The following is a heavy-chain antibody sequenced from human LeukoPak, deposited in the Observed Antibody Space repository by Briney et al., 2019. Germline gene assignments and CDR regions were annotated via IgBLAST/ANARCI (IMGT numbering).Heavy chain of an antibody. CDR2: ISSNGSTI. CDR3: ARGGHTMIDY. D-gene: IGHD3-22*01. J-gene: IGHJ4*02. CDR1: GFTFSSYS. Sequence: GGSLRLSCAASGFTFSSYSMDWVRQAPGKGLEWVSYISSNGSTIFYADSVKGRFTISRDNAKNSLFLQMNSLRDEDTAVYYCARGGHTMIDYWGQGTLVTVSS. V-gene: IGHV3-48*02.